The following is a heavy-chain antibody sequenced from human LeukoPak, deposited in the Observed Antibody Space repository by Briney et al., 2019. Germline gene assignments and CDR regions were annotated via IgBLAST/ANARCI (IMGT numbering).Heavy chain of an antibody. V-gene: IGHV1-18*01. J-gene: IGHJ4*02. CDR1: GYTFTSFG. CDR2: ISAYNGNT. D-gene: IGHD3-10*01. Sequence: ASVKVSCKASGYTFTSFGITWVRQAPGQGLEWMGWISAYNGNTNYAQKLQGRVTMTTDTSTSTAYMELSSLRSEDTAVYYCARGGSETGFDYWGQGTLVTVSS. CDR3: ARGGSETGFDY.